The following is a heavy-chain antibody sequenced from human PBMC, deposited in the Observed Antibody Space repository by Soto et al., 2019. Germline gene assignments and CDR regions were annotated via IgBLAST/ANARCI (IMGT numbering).Heavy chain of an antibody. CDR1: GFTFSSYG. CDR2: ISYDGSNK. J-gene: IGHJ4*02. Sequence: GGSLRLSCAASGFTFSSYGMHWVRQAPGKGLEWVAVISYDGSNKYYADSVKGRFTISRDNSKNTLYLQMNSLRAEDTAVYYCAKAALRSGPARYYFDYWGQGTLVTVSS. V-gene: IGHV3-30*18. CDR3: AKAALRSGPARYYFDY. D-gene: IGHD2-15*01.